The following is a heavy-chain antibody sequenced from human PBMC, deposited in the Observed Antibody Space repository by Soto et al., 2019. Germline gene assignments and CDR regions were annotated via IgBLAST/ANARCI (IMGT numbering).Heavy chain of an antibody. J-gene: IGHJ4*02. Sequence: HLVESGGDLVKPGGSLRLSCAASGFMFSSAWMSWVRQAPGKGLEWVGRIKSKRDDGTTDYAPPVKGRFVISRDDSKNTLYLQMNSLKTDDTAVYYCVEGWNDFWGQGTLVAVSS. CDR2: IKSKRDDGTT. V-gene: IGHV3-15*01. CDR3: VEGWNDF. D-gene: IGHD1-1*01. CDR1: GFMFSSAW.